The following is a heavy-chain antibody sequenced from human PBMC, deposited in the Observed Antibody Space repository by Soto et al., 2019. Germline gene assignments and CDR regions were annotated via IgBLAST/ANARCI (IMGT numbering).Heavy chain of an antibody. J-gene: IGHJ3*02. Sequence: GGSLRLSCAASGFTFSTYAMNWVRQAPGKGLEWVSAISGSGGDTFYADSVKGRFTISRDNSIGTLYLQMSRLSTEDTAIYYCARPRGYGVFDAYDIWGQGAMVTVSS. CDR1: GFTFSTYA. D-gene: IGHD4-17*01. V-gene: IGHV3-23*01. CDR2: ISGSGGDT. CDR3: ARPRGYGVFDAYDI.